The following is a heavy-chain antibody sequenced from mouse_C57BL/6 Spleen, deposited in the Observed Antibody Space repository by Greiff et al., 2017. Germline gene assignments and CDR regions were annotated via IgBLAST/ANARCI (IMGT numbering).Heavy chain of an antibody. J-gene: IGHJ4*01. CDR2: INPNYGTT. CDR3: AGHYYGTLYYAMDY. Sequence: VQLQQSGPELVKPGASVKISCKASGYSFTDYNMNWVKQSNGKSLEWIGVINPNYGTTSYNQKFKGKATLTVDQSSSTAYMQLNSLTSEDSAVYYRAGHYYGTLYYAMDYWGQGTSVTVSS. CDR1: GYSFTDYN. V-gene: IGHV1-39*01. D-gene: IGHD1-1*01.